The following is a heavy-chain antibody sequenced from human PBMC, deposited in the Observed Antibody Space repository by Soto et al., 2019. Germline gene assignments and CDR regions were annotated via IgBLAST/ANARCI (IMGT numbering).Heavy chain of an antibody. CDR3: ARVYSSSWYYYYYGMDD. CDR2: IWYDGSNK. J-gene: IGHJ6*02. Sequence: QVQLVESGGGVVQPGRSLRLSCAASGFTFSSYGMHWVRQAPGKGLEWVAVIWYDGSNKYYADSVKGRFTISRDNSKNTLYLQMNSLRAEDTAVYYSARVYSSSWYYYYYGMDDWGQGTTVTVSS. CDR1: GFTFSSYG. V-gene: IGHV3-33*01. D-gene: IGHD6-13*01.